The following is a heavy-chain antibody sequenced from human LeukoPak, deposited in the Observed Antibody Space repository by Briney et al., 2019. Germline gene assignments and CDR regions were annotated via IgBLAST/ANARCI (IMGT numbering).Heavy chain of an antibody. Sequence: SETLALTCTFSGGSVSEDNFYWGWIRQPPGKGLEWIGYSHYCGYPNYNPSLKSLVRISVDTSKNQTSLNTSSVTAADPAVYYCARDASPGDFYAMDAWGKGTTVTVSS. CDR3: ARDASPGDFYAMDA. D-gene: IGHD7-27*01. CDR1: GGSVSEDNFY. CDR2: SHYCGYP. J-gene: IGHJ6*04. V-gene: IGHV4-61*01.